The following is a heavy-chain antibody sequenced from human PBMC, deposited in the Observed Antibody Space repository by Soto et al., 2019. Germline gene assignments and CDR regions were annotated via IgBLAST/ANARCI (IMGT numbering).Heavy chain of an antibody. CDR2: VNPHSGET. V-gene: IGHV1-8*01. D-gene: IGHD1-7*01. J-gene: IGHJ5*02. Sequence: QAQLVQSGAEVKKPGASVKVSCKASGYTFITYDINWVRQAPGQGLEWMGWVNPHSGETEFAQTFQGRLTMTTNTSINTAYMELSNLRSEDTAMYYCARAEAWNFIYWFDPWGRGTLVTVAS. CDR1: GYTFITYD. CDR3: ARAEAWNFIYWFDP.